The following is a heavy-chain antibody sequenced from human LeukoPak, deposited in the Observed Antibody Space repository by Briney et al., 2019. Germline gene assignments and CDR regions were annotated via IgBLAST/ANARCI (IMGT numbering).Heavy chain of an antibody. Sequence: SETLSLTCAVYGGSFSGYYWSWIRQPPGKGLEWIGEINHSGSTNYNPSLKSRLTISVDTSKNQFSLKLSSVTAADTAVYYCARDSTPVGDAFDIWGQGTMVTVSS. V-gene: IGHV4-34*01. CDR3: ARDSTPVGDAFDI. D-gene: IGHD2-15*01. J-gene: IGHJ3*02. CDR2: INHSGST. CDR1: GGSFSGYY.